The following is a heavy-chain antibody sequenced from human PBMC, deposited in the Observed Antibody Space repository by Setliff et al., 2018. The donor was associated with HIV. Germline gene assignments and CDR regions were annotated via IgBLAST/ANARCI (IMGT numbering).Heavy chain of an antibody. D-gene: IGHD3-10*01. CDR3: ARGGCYSGSGMNYHYYGLDV. V-gene: IGHV1-18*01. CDR2: ISAYSGNT. CDR1: GYTFTSYA. J-gene: IGHJ6*02. Sequence: GASVKVSCKASGYTFTSYAISWVRQAPGQGLEWMGWISAYSGNTHYAQRLQDRVTMTTDTSTSTAYMDLRSLRSNDTAVYYCARGGCYSGSGMNYHYYGLDVWGQGTTVTVSS.